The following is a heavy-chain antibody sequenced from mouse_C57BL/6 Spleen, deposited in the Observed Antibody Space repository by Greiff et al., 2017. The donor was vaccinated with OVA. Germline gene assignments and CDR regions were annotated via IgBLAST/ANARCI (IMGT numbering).Heavy chain of an antibody. Sequence: EVKLVESEGGLVQPGSSMKLSCTASGFTFSDYYMAWVRQVPEKGLEWVANINYDGSSTYYLDSLKSRFIISRDNAKNILYLQMSSLKSEDTATYYCARVGYYGFDYWGQGTTLTVSS. CDR2: INYDGSST. CDR3: ARVGYYGFDY. D-gene: IGHD1-1*01. J-gene: IGHJ2*01. CDR1: GFTFSDYY. V-gene: IGHV5-16*01.